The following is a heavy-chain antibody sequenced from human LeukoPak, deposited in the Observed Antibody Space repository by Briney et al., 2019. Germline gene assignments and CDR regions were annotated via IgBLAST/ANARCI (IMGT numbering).Heavy chain of an antibody. V-gene: IGHV3-21*01. Sequence: GGSLRLSCVASGFTFSSYSMNWVRQAPGKGLEWVSSISSSSYIYYADSVKGRFTISRDNAKNSLYLQMNSLRAEDTAVYYCARETYYYVSSGYLPHPFDYWGQGTLVTVSS. D-gene: IGHD3-22*01. CDR3: ARETYYYVSSGYLPHPFDY. CDR2: ISSSSYI. J-gene: IGHJ4*02. CDR1: GFTFSSYS.